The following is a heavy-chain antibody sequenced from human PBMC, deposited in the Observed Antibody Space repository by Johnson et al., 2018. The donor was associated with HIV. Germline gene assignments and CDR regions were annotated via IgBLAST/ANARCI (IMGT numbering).Heavy chain of an antibody. V-gene: IGHV3-15*01. Sequence: EVQLVESGGGLVKPGGSLRLSCAASGFTFSNAWMSWVRQAPGKGLEWVGRIKSKTDGGTTDYAAPVKGRFTISRDDSKNTLYLQMNSLKTEDTAVYYCARGSGGIVGAQDIWGQGTMVTVSS. CDR3: ARGSGGIVGAQDI. CDR1: GFTFSNAW. J-gene: IGHJ3*02. CDR2: IKSKTDGGTT. D-gene: IGHD1-26*01.